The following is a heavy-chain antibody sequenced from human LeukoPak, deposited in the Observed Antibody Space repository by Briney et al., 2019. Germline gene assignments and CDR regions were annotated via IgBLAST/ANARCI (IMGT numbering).Heavy chain of an antibody. CDR2: IRSKVYGGTT. Sequence: RTLRLSCTATGFTFGAHAMSWVRQSPGYQLPLFRFIRSKVYGGTTEYAASVKGRLTMSSDDFKCIAYLQINSLQTEDTAVYYCTRRGYDSWTDAFDIWGQGTMVTVSS. V-gene: IGHV3-49*04. D-gene: IGHD3-3*01. CDR3: TRRGYDSWTDAFDI. CDR1: GFTFGAHA. J-gene: IGHJ3*02.